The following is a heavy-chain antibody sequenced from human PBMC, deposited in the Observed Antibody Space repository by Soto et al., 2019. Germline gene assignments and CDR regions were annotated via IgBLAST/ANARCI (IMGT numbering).Heavy chain of an antibody. CDR2: ISGSGGST. V-gene: IGHV3-23*01. Sequence: EVQLLESGGGLVQPGGSLRLSCAASGFTFSSYAMSWVRQAPGKGLEWVSTISGSGGSTYYADSVKGRFTISRDNSKNTLYLQMNSLRAEDTAVYYCATLSLLNWNDSPLLKYGMDVWGQGTTVTVSS. CDR1: GFTFSSYA. CDR3: ATLSLLNWNDSPLLKYGMDV. D-gene: IGHD1-1*01. J-gene: IGHJ6*02.